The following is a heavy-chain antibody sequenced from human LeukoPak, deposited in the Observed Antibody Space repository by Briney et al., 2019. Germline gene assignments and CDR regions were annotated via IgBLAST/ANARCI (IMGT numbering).Heavy chain of an antibody. CDR2: IYYSGST. D-gene: IGHD6-13*01. J-gene: IGHJ4*02. CDR1: GGSISSSSYY. Sequence: PSETLSLTCTVSGGSISSSSYYWGWIRQPPGKGLEWIGSIYYSGSTYYNPSLKSRVTISVDTSKNQFSLKLSSVTAADTAVYYCARRYSSSWSDYFDYWGQGTLVTVSS. CDR3: ARRYSSSWSDYFDY. V-gene: IGHV4-39*01.